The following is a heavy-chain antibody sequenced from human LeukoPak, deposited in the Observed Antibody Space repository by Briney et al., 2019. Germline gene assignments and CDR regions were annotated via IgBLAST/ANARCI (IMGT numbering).Heavy chain of an antibody. CDR1: GGSFSGYY. V-gene: IGHV4-34*01. CDR2: INHSGST. D-gene: IGHD3-9*01. J-gene: IGHJ5*02. Sequence: WETLSLTCAVYGGSFSGYYWSWIRQPPGKGLEWIGEINHSGSTNYNPSLKSRVTISVDTSKNQFSLKLSSVTAADTAVYYCARGTPKYFDWLSNWFDPWGQGTLVTVSS. CDR3: ARGTPKYFDWLSNWFDP.